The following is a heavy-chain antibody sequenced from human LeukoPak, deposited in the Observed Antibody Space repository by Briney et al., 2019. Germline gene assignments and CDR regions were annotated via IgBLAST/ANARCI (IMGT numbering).Heavy chain of an antibody. Sequence: PGGSLRLSCAASGFAFSDYWLSWVRQAPGKGLEWVANIKHDGSEKYYVDSVRGRFTVSRDNAKNSLYLQMNSLRAEDTAVYYCAREYYYNDSGLGSFRYWGQGTLVTVSS. CDR2: IKHDGSEK. CDR3: AREYYYNDSGLGSFRY. J-gene: IGHJ4*02. V-gene: IGHV3-7*01. CDR1: GFAFSDYW. D-gene: IGHD3-22*01.